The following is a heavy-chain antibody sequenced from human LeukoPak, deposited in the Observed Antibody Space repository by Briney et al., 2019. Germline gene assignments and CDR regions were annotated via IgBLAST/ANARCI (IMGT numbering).Heavy chain of an antibody. CDR2: IYSTGST. D-gene: IGHD1-26*01. Sequence: SETLSLTCTVSGGSICSYYWTCLRQPPGKGLEWIGDIYSTGSTNYNPYLKRRVTISVDTSKNQFSLKLSSVTAADTAVYFCARVRIGETSYDASDVWGLGTMVTVSS. CDR3: ARVRIGETSYDASDV. V-gene: IGHV4-59*13. CDR1: GGSICSYY. J-gene: IGHJ3*01.